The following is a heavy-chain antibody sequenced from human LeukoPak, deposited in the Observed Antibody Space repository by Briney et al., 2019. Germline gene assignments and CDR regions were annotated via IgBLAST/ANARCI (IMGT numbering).Heavy chain of an antibody. V-gene: IGHV3-7*01. CDR2: IKEDGSET. CDR3: ARETPRRGETRDGYR. D-gene: IGHD5-24*01. J-gene: IGHJ4*02. CDR1: GFTFSSYN. Sequence: GGSLRLSCAASGFTFSSYNMYWVRQAPGKGLECLANIKEDGSETYYADSVKGRFTISRDNPKNLLFLQINSLRVEDTAVYYCARETPRRGETRDGYRWGQGTVVTVSS.